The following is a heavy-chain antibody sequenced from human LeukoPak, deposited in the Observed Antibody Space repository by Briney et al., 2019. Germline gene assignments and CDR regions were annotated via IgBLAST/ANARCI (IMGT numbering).Heavy chain of an antibody. J-gene: IGHJ4*02. CDR1: GYSFTSYW. CDR3: ARVRGSGSYWLFDY. V-gene: IGHV3-66*01. CDR2: IYSGGST. D-gene: IGHD3-10*01. Sequence: GESLKISCKGSGYSFTSYWIGWVRQAPGKGLEWVSVIYSGGSTYYADSVKGRFTISRDNSKNTLYLQMNSLRAEDTAVYYCARVRGSGSYWLFDYWGQGTLVTVSS.